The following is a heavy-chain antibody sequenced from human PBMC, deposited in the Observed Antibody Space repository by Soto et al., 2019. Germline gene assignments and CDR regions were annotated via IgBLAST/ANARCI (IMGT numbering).Heavy chain of an antibody. CDR3: ARIGGYFDY. J-gene: IGHJ4*02. CDR1: GFTFINTG. V-gene: IGHV3-23*01. D-gene: IGHD2-15*01. CDR2: ITGNGDTT. Sequence: EVQVLQSGGGLVPPGGSLRLSCAGSGFTFINTGMSWVRQAPGQGLEWVSAITGNGDTTYYADSVKGRFTISRDNSKTLQYLQMNALRAEVTAVYYCARIGGYFDYWGQGTLVTVSS.